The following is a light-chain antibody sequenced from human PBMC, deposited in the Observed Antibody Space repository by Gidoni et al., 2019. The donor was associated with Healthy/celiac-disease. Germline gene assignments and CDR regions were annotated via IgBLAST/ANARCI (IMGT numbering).Light chain of an antibody. CDR1: SSDVCGYNY. J-gene: IGLJ2*01. CDR2: DVS. CDR3: SSYTSSSTPVV. Sequence: QSALTQPASVSGSPGQSITISCTGTSSDVCGYNYVSWYQQHQGKAPKLMIYDVSKRPSGVSNRFSGSKSGNTASLTISGLQAEDEADYYCSSYTSSSTPVVFGGGTKLTVL. V-gene: IGLV2-14*01.